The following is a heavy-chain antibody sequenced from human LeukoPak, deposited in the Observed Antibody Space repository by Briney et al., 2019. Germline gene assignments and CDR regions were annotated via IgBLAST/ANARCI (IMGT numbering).Heavy chain of an antibody. Sequence: VASVRVSCKPSGYIFTSNSITWVRQAPGQQLEWMGRISTFNGYTKYAQNLQGRVTMTRDTSTRTVYLEMRNLRSDDTAVYFCARGEFYYDLWGQGTLVTVSS. CDR2: ISTFNGYT. J-gene: IGHJ4*02. V-gene: IGHV1-18*04. CDR3: ARGEFYYDL. D-gene: IGHD3-16*01. CDR1: GYIFTSNS.